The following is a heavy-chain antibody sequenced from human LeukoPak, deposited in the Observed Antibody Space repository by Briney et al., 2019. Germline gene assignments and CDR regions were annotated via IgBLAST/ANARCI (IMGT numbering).Heavy chain of an antibody. Sequence: GGSLRLSCAASGFTFSTYWMSWVRQAPGKGLEWVANIKQDGREKYYVDSVKGRFTISRDNAKNSLYLQMNNLRAADTAVYYCASSYDYVWGGYRYKQGAFDIWGQGTMVTVSS. J-gene: IGHJ3*02. V-gene: IGHV3-7*05. CDR2: IKQDGREK. CDR3: ASSYDYVWGGYRYKQGAFDI. D-gene: IGHD3-16*02. CDR1: GFTFSTYW.